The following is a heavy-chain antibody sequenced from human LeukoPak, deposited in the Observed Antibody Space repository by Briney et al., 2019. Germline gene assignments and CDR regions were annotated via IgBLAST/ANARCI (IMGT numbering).Heavy chain of an antibody. CDR2: ISSSSSYI. CDR3: AKDVSRVGALDY. D-gene: IGHD1-26*01. CDR1: GFTFSSYS. Sequence: GGSLRLSCAASGFTFSSYSMNWVRQAPGKGLEWVSSISSSSSYIYYADSVKGRFTISRDNAKNSLYLQMNSLRAEDTALYYCAKDVSRVGALDYWGQGTLVTVSS. V-gene: IGHV3-21*04. J-gene: IGHJ4*02.